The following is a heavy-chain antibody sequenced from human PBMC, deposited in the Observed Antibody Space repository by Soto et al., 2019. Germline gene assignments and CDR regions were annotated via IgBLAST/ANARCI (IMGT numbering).Heavy chain of an antibody. V-gene: IGHV3-23*01. CDR1: GFTFSSYA. CDR3: AKVPPSYYYGSGSPPVDY. J-gene: IGHJ4*02. D-gene: IGHD3-10*01. Sequence: EVQLLESGGGLVQPGGSLRLSCAASGFTFSSYAMSWVRQAPGKGLEWVSAISGSGGSTYYADSVKGRFTISRDNSKNTLYLQMNSLRAEDTAVYYCAKVPPSYYYGSGSPPVDYWGQGTLVTVSS. CDR2: ISGSGGST.